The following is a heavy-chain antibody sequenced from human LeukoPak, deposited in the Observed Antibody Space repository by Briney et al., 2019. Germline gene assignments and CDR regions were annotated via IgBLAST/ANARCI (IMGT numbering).Heavy chain of an antibody. CDR1: GFTFDDYA. D-gene: IGHD5-24*01. Sequence: PGGSLRLSCAASGFTFDDYAMHWVRQAPGKGLEWVSLISGDGGSKYYVDSVKGRFTISRDNSKNSLYLQMNSLRTDDTALYYCAKDPATRDGHGAWFDPWGQGTPVTVSS. CDR3: AKDPATRDGHGAWFDP. J-gene: IGHJ5*02. V-gene: IGHV3-43*02. CDR2: ISGDGGSK.